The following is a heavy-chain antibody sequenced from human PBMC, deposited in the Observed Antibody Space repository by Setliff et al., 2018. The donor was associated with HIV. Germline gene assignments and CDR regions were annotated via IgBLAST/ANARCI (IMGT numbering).Heavy chain of an antibody. J-gene: IGHJ5*02. CDR1: GGSFSGHS. CDR2: INRSGSA. D-gene: IGHD3-22*01. Sequence: SETLSLTCAVYGGSFSGHSWTWIRQPPGKGLEWIGEINRSGSANYNRSLKSRVTMSVDTSKRQFSLKLSSVTAADAAVYYCASRVYYYDSSGYLREEGFDPWGQGTQVTVSS. CDR3: ASRVYYYDSSGYLREEGFDP. V-gene: IGHV4-34*01.